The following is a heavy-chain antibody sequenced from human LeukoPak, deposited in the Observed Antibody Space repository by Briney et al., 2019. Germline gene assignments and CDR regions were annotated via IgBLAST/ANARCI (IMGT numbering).Heavy chain of an antibody. CDR1: GFTFSSYA. Sequence: GGSLRLSCAASGFTFSSYAMSWVRQAPGKGLEWVSTISGSGGSTYYADSVKGRFTISRDNSKNTLYLQMNSLRAEDTAVYYCAKVLEGTWFPFDSWGQGTLVTVSS. D-gene: IGHD1/OR15-1a*01. CDR2: ISGSGGST. J-gene: IGHJ4*02. CDR3: AKVLEGTWFPFDS. V-gene: IGHV3-23*01.